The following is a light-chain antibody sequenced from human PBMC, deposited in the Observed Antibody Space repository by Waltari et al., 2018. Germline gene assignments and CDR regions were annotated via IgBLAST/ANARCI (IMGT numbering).Light chain of an antibody. J-gene: IGKJ2*01. Sequence: IVMTQSPATLSVSPGDGATLSCRASQSVSSNLAWYQQKPGQAPRLLIYAASTRATGIPARLSGSGSGTQFTLTINSLQAEDVAIYYCQQYYSSPFNFGQGTKLEI. CDR2: AAS. CDR1: QSVSSN. CDR3: QQYYSSPFN. V-gene: IGKV3-15*01.